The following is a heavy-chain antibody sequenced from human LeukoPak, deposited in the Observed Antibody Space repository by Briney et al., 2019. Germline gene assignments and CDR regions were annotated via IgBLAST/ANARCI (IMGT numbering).Heavy chain of an antibody. J-gene: IGHJ6*02. D-gene: IGHD3-10*01. V-gene: IGHV1-18*04. CDR1: GYTFTGYY. CDR3: ARSGAGYYYYGMDV. CDR2: ISAYNGNT. Sequence: ASVKVSCKASGYTFTGYYMHWVRQAPGQGLEWMGWISAYNGNTNYAQKLQGRVTMTTDTSTSTAYMELRSLRSDDTAVYYCARSGAGYYYYGMDVWGQGTTVTVSS.